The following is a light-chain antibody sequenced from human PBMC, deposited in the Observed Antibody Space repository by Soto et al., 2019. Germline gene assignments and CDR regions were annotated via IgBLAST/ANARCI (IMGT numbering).Light chain of an antibody. J-gene: IGKJ2*01. CDR2: WAS. CDR3: QQYYSTPHT. CDR1: QSVLYSSNNKNY. Sequence: DIVMTQSPDSLAVSLGERATINCKSSQSVLYSSNNKNYLAWYQQKPGQSPKLLIYWASTRESGVPDRFSGSGSGTYFTLTISSLQAEDAAVYYCQQYYSTPHTFGQGTKLEIK. V-gene: IGKV4-1*01.